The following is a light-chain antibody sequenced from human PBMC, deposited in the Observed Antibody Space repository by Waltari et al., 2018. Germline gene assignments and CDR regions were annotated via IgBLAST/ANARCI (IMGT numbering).Light chain of an antibody. V-gene: IGKV3-20*01. Sequence: IVLTQSPGTLSLSPGGRATLSCRASQAIGHYLAWYQQKPGQAPRLLIYATSTRAAGIPDRFSGSGSGADFSLTITRLEPEDFAVYYCQHHVRLPATFGQGTKV. CDR1: QAIGHY. J-gene: IGKJ1*01. CDR2: ATS. CDR3: QHHVRLPAT.